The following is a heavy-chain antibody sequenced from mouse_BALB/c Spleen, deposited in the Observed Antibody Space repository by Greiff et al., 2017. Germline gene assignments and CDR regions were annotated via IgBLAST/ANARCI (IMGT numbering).Heavy chain of an antibody. CDR2: INPYNGDT. CDR1: GYSFTGYF. Sequence: VQLKESGPELVKPGASVKISCKASGYSFTGYFMNWVKQSHGKSLEWIGRINPYNGDTFYNQKFKGKATLTVDKSSSTAHMELLSLTSEDSAVYYCGRGGVDYDERFAYWGQGTLVTVSA. D-gene: IGHD2-4*01. J-gene: IGHJ3*01. V-gene: IGHV1-37*01. CDR3: GRGGVDYDERFAY.